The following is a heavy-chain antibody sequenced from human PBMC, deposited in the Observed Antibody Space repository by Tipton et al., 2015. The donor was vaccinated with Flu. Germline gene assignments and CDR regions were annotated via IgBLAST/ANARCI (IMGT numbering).Heavy chain of an antibody. CDR3: TRPAQIEYDFWSGPSRY. CDR2: IRDKAYVGTT. D-gene: IGHD3-3*01. J-gene: IGHJ4*02. CDR1: GFTFGDFA. Sequence: SLRLSCTASGFTFGDFALSWVRQAPGKGLEWVGFIRDKAYVGTTEYAASVKGRFTISRGDSKSIAYLQMNSLKTEDTAVYYCTRPAQIEYDFWSGPSRYWGQGTLVTVSS. V-gene: IGHV3-49*04.